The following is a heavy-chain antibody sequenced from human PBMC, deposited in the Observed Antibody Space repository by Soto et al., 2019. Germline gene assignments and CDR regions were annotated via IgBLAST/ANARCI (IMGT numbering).Heavy chain of an antibody. V-gene: IGHV3-74*01. CDR2: INTDGSST. CDR3: AKRGVDTFGLSY. D-gene: IGHD3-10*01. CDR1: GFTFSSFW. Sequence: EVQLVESGGGLVQPGGSLRLSCAVSGFTFSSFWMHWVRQAPGEGLEWVSRINTDGSSTSYADSVKGRFTISRDNAKNTLYLHMNSLRVEDTAMYYCAKRGVDTFGLSYWGQGTLVTVSS. J-gene: IGHJ4*02.